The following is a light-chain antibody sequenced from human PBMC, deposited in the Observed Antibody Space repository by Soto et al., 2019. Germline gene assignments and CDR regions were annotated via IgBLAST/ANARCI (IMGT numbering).Light chain of an antibody. Sequence: DIQMTQSPSTLSASVGDRVTITCRASQSISSWLAWYQQKPGKAPKLLIYKASSLESGGPSRFSGSGSGTEFALTISSLQPDDFASYYCQQYNSYSRNTFGQGTKVEIK. V-gene: IGKV1-5*03. CDR1: QSISSW. J-gene: IGKJ2*01. CDR2: KAS. CDR3: QQYNSYSRNT.